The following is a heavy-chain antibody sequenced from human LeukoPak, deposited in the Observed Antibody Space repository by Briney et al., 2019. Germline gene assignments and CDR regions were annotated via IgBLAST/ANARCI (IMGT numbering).Heavy chain of an antibody. CDR2: IYYSGST. J-gene: IGHJ5*02. CDR3: ARATVTTLWFDL. Sequence: SETLSLTCTVSGGSISSYYWSWIRQPPGKGLEWIGYIYYSGSTYYNPSLKSRVTISVDTSKNQFSLKLSSVTAADTAVYYCARATVTTLWFDLWGQGTLVTVSS. CDR1: GGSISSYY. V-gene: IGHV4-59*12. D-gene: IGHD4-17*01.